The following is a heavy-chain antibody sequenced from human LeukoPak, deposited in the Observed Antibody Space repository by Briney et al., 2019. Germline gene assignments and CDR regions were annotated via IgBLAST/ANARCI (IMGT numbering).Heavy chain of an antibody. J-gene: IGHJ4*02. Sequence: GGSLRLSCAASGFTSSSYAMSWVRQAPGKGLEWVSAISGSGGSTYYADSVKGRFTISRDNSKNTLYLQMNSLRAEDTAVYYCARVDFWSGPFDYWGQGTLVTVSS. V-gene: IGHV3-23*01. CDR3: ARVDFWSGPFDY. CDR1: GFTSSSYA. D-gene: IGHD3-3*01. CDR2: ISGSGGST.